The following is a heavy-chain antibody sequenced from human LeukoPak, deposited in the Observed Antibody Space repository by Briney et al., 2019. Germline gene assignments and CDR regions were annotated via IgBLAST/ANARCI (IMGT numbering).Heavy chain of an antibody. CDR2: INWNSGDI. D-gene: IGHD3-10*01. CDR1: GFPFYDYA. CDR3: VKDNSMTRGVGDVLEV. V-gene: IGHV3-9*01. J-gene: IGHJ3*01. Sequence: GGSLSLSCVTSGFPFYDYAMHWVRQAPGKGVEWVPGINWNSGDIVYVDSVKRRFTLSTHNANTSLYLQMNSVRVEATARYYCVKDNSMTRGVGDVLEVWGQGTVVVVSS.